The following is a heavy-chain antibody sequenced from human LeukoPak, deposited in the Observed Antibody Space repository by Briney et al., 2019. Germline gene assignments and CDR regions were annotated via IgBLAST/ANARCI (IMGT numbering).Heavy chain of an antibody. J-gene: IGHJ4*02. D-gene: IGHD5-24*01. CDR1: GFTFSSYA. Sequence: PGGSLRLSCAASGFTFSSYAMSWVRQAPGKGLEWVSAISGSGGSTYYADSVKGRFTISRDNSKNTLYLQMNSLRAEDTAVYYCAKDSWGWLQFGQYYLDYWGQGTLVTVSS. CDR2: ISGSGGST. CDR3: AKDSWGWLQFGQYYLDY. V-gene: IGHV3-23*01.